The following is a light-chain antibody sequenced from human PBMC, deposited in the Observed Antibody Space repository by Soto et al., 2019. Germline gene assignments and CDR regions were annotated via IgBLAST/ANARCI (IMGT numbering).Light chain of an antibody. Sequence: DIQLTQSPSFLSASVGDTVNITCRASRAISNYLAWYQQEPGTPPKLLIYAASTLQSGVPSRFSDSGFATEFTLTITSLQPEDFATYYCQRLDTYPFFGGGTKVEIK. J-gene: IGKJ4*01. CDR2: AAS. CDR3: QRLDTYPF. CDR1: RAISNY. V-gene: IGKV1-9*01.